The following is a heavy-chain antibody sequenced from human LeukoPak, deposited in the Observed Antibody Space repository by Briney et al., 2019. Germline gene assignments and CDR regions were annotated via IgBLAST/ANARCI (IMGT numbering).Heavy chain of an antibody. CDR3: ARDGYGDLRGGSDY. D-gene: IGHD4-17*01. V-gene: IGHV1-2*02. Sequence: ASVKVSCKASGYTFTGFYMHWVRQAPGQGLEWMGWINPNSGGTNYAQKFQGRVTMTRDTSISTAYMELSRLRSDDTAVYYCARDGYGDLRGGSDYWGQGTLVTVSS. J-gene: IGHJ4*02. CDR1: GYTFTGFY. CDR2: INPNSGGT.